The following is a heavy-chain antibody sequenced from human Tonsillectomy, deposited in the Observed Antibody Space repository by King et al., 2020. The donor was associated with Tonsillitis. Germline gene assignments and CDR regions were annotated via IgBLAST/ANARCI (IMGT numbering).Heavy chain of an antibody. Sequence: VQLVESGRGVVQPGRSLRLSCAASGFTFSSYSMHWVRLAPGKGLEWVAVISYDGNNKYYADSVKGRFTISRDNSKNTLYLQMNSLRAEDTAVFYCARAPGDYDSSGPNPPDCFDYWGEGTLVTVSS. CDR3: ARAPGDYDSSGPNPPDCFDY. J-gene: IGHJ4*02. D-gene: IGHD3-22*01. CDR2: ISYDGNNK. V-gene: IGHV3-30-3*01. CDR1: GFTFSSYS.